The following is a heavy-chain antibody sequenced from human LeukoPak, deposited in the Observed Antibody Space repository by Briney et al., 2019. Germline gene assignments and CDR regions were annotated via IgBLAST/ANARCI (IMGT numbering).Heavy chain of an antibody. CDR1: GFTFSSYT. Sequence: GSLRLSCAASGFTFSSYTMNWVRQAPGKGLEWVSSISSSSSYIYYADSLKGRFTISRDNAKNSLYLQMDSLRAEDTAVYYCARGRRDCSSTSCYEEEFDYWGQGTLVTVSS. CDR3: ARGRRDCSSTSCYEEEFDY. CDR2: ISSSSSYI. V-gene: IGHV3-21*01. D-gene: IGHD2-2*01. J-gene: IGHJ4*02.